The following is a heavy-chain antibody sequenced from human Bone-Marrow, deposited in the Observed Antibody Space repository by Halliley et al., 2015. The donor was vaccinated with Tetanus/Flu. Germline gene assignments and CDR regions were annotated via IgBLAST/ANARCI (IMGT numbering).Heavy chain of an antibody. J-gene: IGHJ6*02. CDR2: IRSKAFGGTT. D-gene: IGHD2-8*01. CDR1: GFTFRDYT. V-gene: IGHV3-49*04. Sequence: SLRLSCTGSGFTFRDYTMTWVRQAPGKGLEWVGFIRSKAFGGTTEYAASVKGRFTMSRDDSKSIAYLQMNSLKTEDTAVYYCARDHFELMLFAREYHYYGMDVWGQGTAVTVSS. CDR3: ARDHFELMLFAREYHYYGMDV.